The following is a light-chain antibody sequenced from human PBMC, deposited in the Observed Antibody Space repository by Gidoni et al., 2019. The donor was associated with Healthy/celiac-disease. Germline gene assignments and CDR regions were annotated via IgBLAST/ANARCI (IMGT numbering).Light chain of an antibody. CDR2: DAS. CDR1: QSVSSY. J-gene: IGKJ4*01. V-gene: IGKV3-11*01. Sequence: VLTQSPATLSLSPGERATLSCRASQSVSSYLAWYQQKPGQAPRLLIYDASNRATGIPARFSGSGSGTDFTLTISSLEPEDFAVYYCQQRSNWPRLTFGGGTKVEIK. CDR3: QQRSNWPRLT.